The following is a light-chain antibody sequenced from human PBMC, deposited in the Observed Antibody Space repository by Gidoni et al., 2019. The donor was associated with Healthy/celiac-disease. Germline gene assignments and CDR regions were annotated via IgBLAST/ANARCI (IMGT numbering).Light chain of an antibody. CDR2: VAS. CDR3: QQYNKWPPGLFT. J-gene: IGKJ3*01. V-gene: IGKV3D-15*01. CDR1: QSVSSN. Sequence: EIVMTQSPATLSVSPGKRATLTCMASQSVSSNLAWYQQKPGQAPRLLIYVASIRATGIPARFSCSWSGTEFTLTISSLQSEDFAVYYCQQYNKWPPGLFTFGPGTKVDIK.